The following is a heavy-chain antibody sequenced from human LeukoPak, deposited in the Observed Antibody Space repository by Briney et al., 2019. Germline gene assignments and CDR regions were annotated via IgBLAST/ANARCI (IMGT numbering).Heavy chain of an antibody. D-gene: IGHD1-14*01. CDR2: ISSRSTTI. Sequence: GGSLRLSCTTSGFTFRKYGMHWIRQAPGKGLEWISHISSRSTTIFYADSVKGRFTISRDNSKNSLYLQMNSLRAEDTAVYYCAKTKDSHYYYYYMDVWGKGTTVTVSS. CDR1: GFTFRKYG. V-gene: IGHV3-48*01. CDR3: AKTKDSHYYYYYMDV. J-gene: IGHJ6*03.